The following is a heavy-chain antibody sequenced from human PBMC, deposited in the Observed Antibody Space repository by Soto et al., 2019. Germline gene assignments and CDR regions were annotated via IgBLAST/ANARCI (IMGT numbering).Heavy chain of an antibody. D-gene: IGHD6-6*01. CDR2: INPSGGST. V-gene: IGHV1-46*01. CDR3: ARDLGARRISY. CDR1: GYTFTSYY. Sequence: ASLKVSCKASGYTFTSYYMHWVRQAPGQGLEWMGIINPSGGSTSYAQKFQGRVTITADKSTSTAYMELSSLRSEDTAVYYCARDLGARRISYWGQGTLVTVSS. J-gene: IGHJ4*02.